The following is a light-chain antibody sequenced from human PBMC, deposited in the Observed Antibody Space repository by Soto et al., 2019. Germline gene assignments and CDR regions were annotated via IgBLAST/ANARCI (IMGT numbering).Light chain of an antibody. V-gene: IGLV2-14*01. J-gene: IGLJ1*01. Sequence: LTQPASVFGSPGQSITISCTGTSSDVGGYNYVSWYQQHPGKAPKLMIYDVSNRPSGVSNRFSGSKSGNTASLTISGLQAEDEADYYCSSYTSSSTRVFGTGTKVTVL. CDR2: DVS. CDR3: SSYTSSSTRV. CDR1: SSDVGGYNY.